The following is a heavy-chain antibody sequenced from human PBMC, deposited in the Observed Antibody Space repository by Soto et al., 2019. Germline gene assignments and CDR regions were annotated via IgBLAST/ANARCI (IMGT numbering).Heavy chain of an antibody. CDR1: GGSSKNYA. CDR2: IIPISGTA. J-gene: IGHJ4*02. CDR3: ARAMPVFTVPYFDY. V-gene: IGHV1-69*06. D-gene: IGHD2-2*01. Sequence: QVQLVQSGAEVKKPGSSVKVSCKASGGSSKNYAISWVRQAPGQGLEWMGGIIPISGTADYAQKSQGRLTITADKSTKTGYMELSSLRSEHTAVYYCARAMPVFTVPYFDYWGQGTLVTVSS.